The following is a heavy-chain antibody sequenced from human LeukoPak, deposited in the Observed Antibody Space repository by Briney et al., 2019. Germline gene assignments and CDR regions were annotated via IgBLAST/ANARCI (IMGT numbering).Heavy chain of an antibody. D-gene: IGHD6-13*01. V-gene: IGHV1-24*01. J-gene: IGHJ4*02. Sequence: EASVKVSCKVSGYTLTELSMHWVRQAPGKGPEWMGGFDPEDGETIYAQKFQGRVTMTEDTSTDTAYMELSSLRSEDTAVYYCATDLEQQLVFDYWGQGTLVTVSS. CDR2: FDPEDGET. CDR3: ATDLEQQLVFDY. CDR1: GYTLTELS.